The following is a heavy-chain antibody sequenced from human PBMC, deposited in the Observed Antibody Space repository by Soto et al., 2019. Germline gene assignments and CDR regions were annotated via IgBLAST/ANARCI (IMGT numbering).Heavy chain of an antibody. D-gene: IGHD4-17*01. CDR3: VRQAYGDNVWFDP. J-gene: IGHJ5*02. CDR2: IYYSGST. V-gene: IGHV4-39*01. Sequence: TLSLTCTVSGGSISSSSYYWGWIRQPPGKGLEWIGSIYYSGSTYYNPSLKSRVTISVDTSKNQFSLKLSSVTAADTAVYFCVRQAYGDNVWFDPWGQGTLVTVSS. CDR1: GGSISSSSYY.